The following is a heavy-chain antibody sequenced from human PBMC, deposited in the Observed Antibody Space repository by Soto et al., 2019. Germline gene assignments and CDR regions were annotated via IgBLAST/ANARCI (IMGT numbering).Heavy chain of an antibody. V-gene: IGHV1-2*02. CDR2: INPNSGGT. CDR3: ARSLTEGYCTITGCYTRPLYGMDV. J-gene: IGHJ6*02. D-gene: IGHD2-2*01. Sequence: GASVKVSCKASGYTFSGYYIHWLRQAPGQEQYRMGWINPNSGGTNYAQKFQGRVTVTRDTPTSTAYIELSRLTSDDTAVYYCARSLTEGYCTITGCYTRPLYGMDVWGQGTTVTVSS. CDR1: GYTFSGYY.